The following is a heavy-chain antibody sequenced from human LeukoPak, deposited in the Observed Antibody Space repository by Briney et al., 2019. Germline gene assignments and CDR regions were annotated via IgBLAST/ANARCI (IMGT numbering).Heavy chain of an antibody. CDR2: VSYIGST. Sequence: PSETLSLTCTVSGGSISSGDHYWSWIRQPPGKGLEWIGHVSYIGSTYYNPSLKSRVTISVDTPKKQFSLKLSSVTAADTAVYYCAREVRRRGYNCLFDYWGQGTLVTVSS. V-gene: IGHV4-30-4*02. D-gene: IGHD5-24*01. J-gene: IGHJ4*02. CDR3: AREVRRRGYNCLFDY. CDR1: GGSISSGDHY.